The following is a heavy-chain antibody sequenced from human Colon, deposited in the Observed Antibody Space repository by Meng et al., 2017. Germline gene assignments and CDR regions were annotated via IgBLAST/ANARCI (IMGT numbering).Heavy chain of an antibody. CDR1: GYSFTSYW. J-gene: IGHJ4*02. V-gene: IGHV5-51*01. Sequence: GESLKISCKGSGYSFTSYWIGWVRQMPGKGLEWMGIIYPGDSDTRYSPSFQGQVTISADKSISTAYLQRSSLKASDTGMYYCARRPALTGAPFDYWGEGFLVTVSS. D-gene: IGHD3-10*01. CDR3: ARRPALTGAPFDY. CDR2: IYPGDSDT.